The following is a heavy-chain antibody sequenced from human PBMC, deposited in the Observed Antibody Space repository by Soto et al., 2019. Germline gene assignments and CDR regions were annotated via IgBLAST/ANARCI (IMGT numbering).Heavy chain of an antibody. D-gene: IGHD6-25*01. CDR3: ARGESQQQRDY. CDR2: IYYSGST. Sequence: SETLSLTCTVSGGSISSSSYYWGWIRQPPGKGLEWIGNIYYSGSTYYNPSLKSRVTISVDTSKNQFSLNLTSVTDADTAVYYCARGESQQQRDYWGQGTLVTVSS. V-gene: IGHV4-39*07. J-gene: IGHJ4*02. CDR1: GGSISSSSYY.